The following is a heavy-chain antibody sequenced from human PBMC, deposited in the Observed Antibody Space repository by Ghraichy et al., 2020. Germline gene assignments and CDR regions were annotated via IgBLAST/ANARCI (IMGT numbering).Heavy chain of an antibody. Sequence: SETLSLTCAVYGGSFSGYYWSWIRQPPGKGLEWIGEINHSGSTNYNPSLKSRVTISVDTSKNQFSLKLSSVTAADTAVYYCARGPRHCSSTSCRASGERGDVWGKGTTVTVSS. CDR2: INHSGST. J-gene: IGHJ6*04. D-gene: IGHD2-2*01. CDR3: ARGPRHCSSTSCRASGERGDV. CDR1: GGSFSGYY. V-gene: IGHV4-34*01.